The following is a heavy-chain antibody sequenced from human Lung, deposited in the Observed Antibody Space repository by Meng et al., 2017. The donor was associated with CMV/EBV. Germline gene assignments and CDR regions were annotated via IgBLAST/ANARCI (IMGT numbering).Heavy chain of an antibody. CDR3: ARDQRPEYYDFWSGYLGKGGYYGMDV. D-gene: IGHD3-3*01. Sequence: GESXKISCAASGFTFSSYWMSWVRQAPGKGLEWVANIKQDGSEKYYVDSVKGRFTISRDNAKNSLYLQMNSLRAEDTAVYYCARDQRPEYYDFWSGYLGKGGYYGMDVWXQGTTVTVSS. J-gene: IGHJ6*02. CDR1: GFTFSSYW. CDR2: IKQDGSEK. V-gene: IGHV3-7*01.